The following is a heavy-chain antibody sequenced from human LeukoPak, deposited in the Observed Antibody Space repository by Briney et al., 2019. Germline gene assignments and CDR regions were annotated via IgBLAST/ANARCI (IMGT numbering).Heavy chain of an antibody. J-gene: IGHJ4*02. D-gene: IGHD6-6*01. CDR3: ARVLEYSSPPDY. CDR1: GFTFSSYS. CDR2: ISSSSSYI. Sequence: GGSLRLSCAASGFTFSSYSMNWVRQAPGKGLEWVSSISSSSSYIYYADSVKGRFTTSRDNAKNSLYLQMNSLRAEDTAVYYCARVLEYSSPPDYWGQGTLVTVSS. V-gene: IGHV3-21*01.